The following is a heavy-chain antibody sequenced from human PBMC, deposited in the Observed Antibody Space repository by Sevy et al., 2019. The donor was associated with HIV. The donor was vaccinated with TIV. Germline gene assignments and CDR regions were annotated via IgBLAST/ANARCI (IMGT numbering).Heavy chain of an antibody. V-gene: IGHV3-30*02. CDR3: AKDLAGPGRRYFDY. D-gene: IGHD6-13*01. CDR1: GFTYSNIG. CDR2: IRYDGSDI. J-gene: IGHJ4*02. Sequence: GSLRLSCTASGFTYSNIGMHWVRQVPGKGLEWVTFIRYDGSDIYYAASVKGRFTISRDDSKNTLYLQMDSLRAEDTAIYYCAKDLAGPGRRYFDYWGQGTLVTVSS.